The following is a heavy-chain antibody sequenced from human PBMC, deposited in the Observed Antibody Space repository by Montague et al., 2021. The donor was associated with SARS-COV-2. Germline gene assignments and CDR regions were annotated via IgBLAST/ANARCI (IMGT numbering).Heavy chain of an antibody. Sequence: SETLSLTCTVSGGSISTSTYYWGWIHQPPGKGLEWIGSIYYTEXTXYXXSLKSRVTISVDTSQNQFSLKLSSVTAADTAMYYCAGQRASSPFDHWGQGTLVTVSS. CDR1: GGSISTSTYY. CDR3: AGQRASSPFDH. J-gene: IGHJ4*02. D-gene: IGHD6-13*01. CDR2: IYYTEXT. V-gene: IGHV4-39*01.